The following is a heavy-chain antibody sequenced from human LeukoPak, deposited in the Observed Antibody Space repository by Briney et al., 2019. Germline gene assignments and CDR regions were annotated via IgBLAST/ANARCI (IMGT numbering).Heavy chain of an antibody. V-gene: IGHV1-2*02. D-gene: IGHD3-22*01. CDR3: ARDGGPYYYDSTAFYMDV. CDR2: INPNSGGT. Sequence: ASVKVSCKASGYTFTGYYMHWVRQAPGQGLEWMGWINPNSGGTNYAQKFQGRVTMTRDTSISTAYMELSRLRSDDTAVYYCARDGGPYYYDSTAFYMDVWGKGTTVTVSS. CDR1: GYTFTGYY. J-gene: IGHJ6*03.